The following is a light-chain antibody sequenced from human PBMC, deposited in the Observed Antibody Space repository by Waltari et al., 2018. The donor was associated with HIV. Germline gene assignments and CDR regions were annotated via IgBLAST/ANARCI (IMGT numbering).Light chain of an antibody. Sequence: QSVLTQPPSASGTPGQRVTISCSGSSYNIGNNTVNWYQPLPGTAPKLLIYNNNQRPSGVPDRFSGSKSDTSASLAISGLQSEDEADYYCAAWDDSLNGYVFGTGTKVIVL. CDR2: NNN. V-gene: IGLV1-44*01. J-gene: IGLJ1*01. CDR1: SYNIGNNT. CDR3: AAWDDSLNGYV.